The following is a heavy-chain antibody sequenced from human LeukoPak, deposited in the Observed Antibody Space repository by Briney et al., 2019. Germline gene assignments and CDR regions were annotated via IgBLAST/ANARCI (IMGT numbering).Heavy chain of an antibody. D-gene: IGHD1-7*01. V-gene: IGHV4-34*01. Sequence: PSETLSLTCAVYGGSFSGYYWSWIRQPPGKGLEWIGEINHSGSTNYNPPLKSRVTISVDTSKNQFSLKLSSVTAADTAVYYCAASITGNTDGAFDIWGQGTMVTVSS. J-gene: IGHJ3*02. CDR3: AASITGNTDGAFDI. CDR1: GGSFSGYY. CDR2: INHSGST.